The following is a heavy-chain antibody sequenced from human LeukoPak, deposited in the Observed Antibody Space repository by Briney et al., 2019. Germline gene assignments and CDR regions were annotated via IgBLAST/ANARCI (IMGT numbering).Heavy chain of an antibody. D-gene: IGHD1-26*01. CDR1: GFTFSSYG. Sequence: PGGSLRLSCAASGFTFSSYGMHWVRQAPGKGLEWVAVISYDGSNKYYADSVKGRFTISRDNSKNTLYLQMNSLRGEDTAVYYCARAPWELTDYYYMDVWGKGTTVTVSS. J-gene: IGHJ6*03. V-gene: IGHV3-30*03. CDR3: ARAPWELTDYYYMDV. CDR2: ISYDGSNK.